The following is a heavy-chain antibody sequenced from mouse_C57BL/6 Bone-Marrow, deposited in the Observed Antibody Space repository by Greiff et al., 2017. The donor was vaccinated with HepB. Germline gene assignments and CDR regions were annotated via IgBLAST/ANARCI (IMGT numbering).Heavy chain of an antibody. V-gene: IGHV5-17*01. J-gene: IGHJ2*01. CDR3: ARPIYSNYFDY. CDR1: GFTFSDYG. Sequence: EVMLVESGGGLVKPGGSLKLSCAASGFTFSDYGMHWVRQAPEKGLEWVAYISSGSSTIYYADTVKGRFTISRDNAKNTLFLKMTSLRSEDTAMYYCARPIYSNYFDYWGQGTTLTVSS. CDR2: ISSGSSTI. D-gene: IGHD2-5*01.